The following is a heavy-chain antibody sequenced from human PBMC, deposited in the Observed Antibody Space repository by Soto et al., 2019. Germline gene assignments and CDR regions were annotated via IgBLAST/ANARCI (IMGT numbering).Heavy chain of an antibody. Sequence: EVHLVESGGGLVQPGGSLRLSCAASGFTFSSYSMNWVRQAPGKGVEWVSYISSRSRTRYYADSVTGRFTIYRDNAKNSLYLQRNSLRAEDTAVYYCARANYYGSPGVSDYWGPGTLVPVSS. D-gene: IGHD3-10*01. CDR1: GFTFSSYS. CDR2: ISSRSRTR. J-gene: IGHJ4*02. CDR3: ARANYYGSPGVSDY. V-gene: IGHV3-48*01.